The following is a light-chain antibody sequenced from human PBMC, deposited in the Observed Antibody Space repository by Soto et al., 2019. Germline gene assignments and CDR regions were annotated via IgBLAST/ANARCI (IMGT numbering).Light chain of an antibody. CDR3: CSDAGSYILF. Sequence: QSVLTQPPSVSGSPGQSVTISCTGASSNLRSYDYVSWYQQHPGKAPKLMIYDVYKRPSGVPDRFSGSKSGNTASLTISGLQAEDEAEYYCCSDAGSYILFFGGGTKLTVL. J-gene: IGLJ2*01. CDR2: DVY. V-gene: IGLV2-11*01. CDR1: SSNLRSYDY.